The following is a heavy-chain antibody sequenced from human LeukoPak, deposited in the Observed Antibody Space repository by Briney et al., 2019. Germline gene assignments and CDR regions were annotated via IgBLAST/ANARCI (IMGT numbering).Heavy chain of an antibody. D-gene: IGHD3-9*01. Sequence: ASVKVSCKASGYTFTSYDINWVRQATGQGLEWMGWISAYNGNTNYAQKLQGRVTMTTDTSTSTAYMELRSLRSDDTAVYYCARGQTNYFDWLSSYFDYWGQGTLVTVSS. J-gene: IGHJ4*02. CDR2: ISAYNGNT. CDR3: ARGQTNYFDWLSSYFDY. V-gene: IGHV1-18*01. CDR1: GYTFTSYD.